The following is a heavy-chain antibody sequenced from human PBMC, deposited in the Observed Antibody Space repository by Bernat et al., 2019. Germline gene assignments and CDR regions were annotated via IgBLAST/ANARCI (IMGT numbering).Heavy chain of an antibody. Sequence: QVQLQESGPGLVKPSETLSLTCTVSGGSISSYYWSWIRQPPGKGLEWIGYIYYSGSTNYNPSLKSRVTISVDTSKNQFSLKLSSVTAADTAVYYCARIYSGDWYGYFQHWGQGTLVTVSS. V-gene: IGHV4-59*01. D-gene: IGHD6-19*01. J-gene: IGHJ1*01. CDR1: GGSISSYY. CDR2: IYYSGST. CDR3: ARIYSGDWYGYFQH.